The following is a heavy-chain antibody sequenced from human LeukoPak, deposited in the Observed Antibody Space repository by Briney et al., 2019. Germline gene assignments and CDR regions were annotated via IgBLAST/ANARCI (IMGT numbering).Heavy chain of an antibody. CDR1: GGSISSGDYY. V-gene: IGHV4-30-4*08. J-gene: IGHJ4*02. Sequence: SETLSLTCTVSGGSISSGDYYWSWIRQPPGKGLEWIGYIYYSGSTYYNPSLKSRVTMSVDTSKNQFSLKLSSVTAADTAVYYCARALHSSGWPSIDYWGQGTLVTVSS. CDR2: IYYSGST. D-gene: IGHD6-19*01. CDR3: ARALHSSGWPSIDY.